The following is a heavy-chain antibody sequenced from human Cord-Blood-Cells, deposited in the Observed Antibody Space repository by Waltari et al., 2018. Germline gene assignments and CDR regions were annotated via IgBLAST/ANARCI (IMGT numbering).Heavy chain of an antibody. CDR3: ARVLRFLEWLFDY. V-gene: IGHV4-34*01. Sequence: LSLTCAVYGGSFSGYYWSWIRQPPGKGLEWIGEINHSGSTNYNPSLKSRVTISVDTSKNQFSLKLSSVTAADTAVYYCARVLRFLEWLFDYWGQGTLVTVSS. J-gene: IGHJ4*02. CDR2: INHSGST. CDR1: GGSFSGYY. D-gene: IGHD3-3*01.